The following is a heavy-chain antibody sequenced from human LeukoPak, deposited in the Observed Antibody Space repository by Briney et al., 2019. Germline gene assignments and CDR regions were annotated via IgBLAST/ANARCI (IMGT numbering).Heavy chain of an antibody. CDR1: GFTFEINT. CDR3: TRGPSSAAFDY. Sequence: KPGGSLRLSCAASGFTFEINTMNWVRQAPGKGLEWVSSITSTSHLYYADSVRGRFTISRDNSKNTLNLQMNSLRAEDAAVYYCTRGPSSAAFDYWGQGTLVTVSS. D-gene: IGHD6-13*01. CDR2: ITSTSHL. J-gene: IGHJ4*02. V-gene: IGHV3-21*04.